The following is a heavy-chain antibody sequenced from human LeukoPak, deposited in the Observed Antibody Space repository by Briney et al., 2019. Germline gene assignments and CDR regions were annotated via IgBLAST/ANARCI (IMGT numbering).Heavy chain of an antibody. Sequence: GGSLRLSCAVSGLSFGSNWMHWVRQAPRKWLVWVSRISGDGSSTNSAASEKGRYTSCSDNVKDTLYPQISGLRADDTAVYYCARLILDHQQTFDCWGQGTLVTVSS. J-gene: IGHJ4*02. D-gene: IGHD2-21*01. CDR3: ARLILDHQQTFDC. CDR2: ISGDGSST. CDR1: GLSFGSNW. V-gene: IGHV3-74*01.